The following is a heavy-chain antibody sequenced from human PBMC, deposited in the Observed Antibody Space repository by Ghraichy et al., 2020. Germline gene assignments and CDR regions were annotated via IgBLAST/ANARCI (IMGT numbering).Heavy chain of an antibody. V-gene: IGHV4-4*02. CDR2: INHSGST. J-gene: IGHJ4*02. D-gene: IGHD1-26*01. Sequence: ESLNISCSVSGGSFRSGQWWSWVRQSPEMGLEWIGEINHSGSTRYNPSLQSRVTLSIDKSKQQFSLELISVTAADTAVYYCARFTSGNYSQDWGQGALVTVSS. CDR3: ARFTSGNYSQD. CDR1: GGSFRSGQW.